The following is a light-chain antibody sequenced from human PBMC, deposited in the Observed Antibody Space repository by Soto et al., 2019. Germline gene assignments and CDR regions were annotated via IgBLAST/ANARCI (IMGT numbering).Light chain of an antibody. CDR2: GAS. Sequence: EIVLTQSPGTLSLSPGERATLSCRASQSVSSAYLAWYQQKPGQAPRLLISGASSRATGIPDRLSGSGSGKDFSLTISRLEPEDFAVYYCQQYGGSVPITFGQGTRLDIK. CDR1: QSVSSAY. V-gene: IGKV3-20*01. CDR3: QQYGGSVPIT. J-gene: IGKJ5*01.